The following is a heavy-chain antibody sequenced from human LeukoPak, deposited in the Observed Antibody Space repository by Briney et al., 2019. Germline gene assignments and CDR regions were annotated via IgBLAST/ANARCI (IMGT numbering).Heavy chain of an antibody. CDR1: GFIFSTYS. J-gene: IGHJ4*02. CDR3: ARSWGSGWYFDY. CDR2: ISSSSSYI. Sequence: PGGSLRLSCAASGFIFSTYSMNWVRQAPGKGLEWVSSISSSSSYIYYADSVKGRFTISRDNSKNSLYLQMNSLRAEDTAVYFCARSWGSGWYFDYWGQGTLVTVSS. D-gene: IGHD6-19*01. V-gene: IGHV3-21*01.